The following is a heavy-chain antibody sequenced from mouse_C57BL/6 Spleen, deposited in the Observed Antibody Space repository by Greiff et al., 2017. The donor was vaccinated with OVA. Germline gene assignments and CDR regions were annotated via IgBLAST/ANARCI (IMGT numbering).Heavy chain of an antibody. Sequence: EVQLQQSGPELVKPGASVKIPCKASGYTFTDYNMDWVKQSHGKSLEWIGDINPNNGGTIYNQKFKGKATLTVDKSFSTTYMELRSLTSEDTAVYYGARRGSSTDYWYFDVWGTGTTVTVSS. CDR2: INPNNGGT. CDR1: GYTFTDYN. J-gene: IGHJ1*03. V-gene: IGHV1-18*01. D-gene: IGHD1-1*01. CDR3: ARRGSSTDYWYFDV.